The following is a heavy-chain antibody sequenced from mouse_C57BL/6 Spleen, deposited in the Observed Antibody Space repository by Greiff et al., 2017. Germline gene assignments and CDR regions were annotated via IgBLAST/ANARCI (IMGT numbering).Heavy chain of an antibody. CDR2: IRNKANGYTT. Sequence: DVQLVESGGGLVQPGGSLSLSCAASGFTFTDYYMSWVRQPPGKALEWLGFIRNKANGYTTEYSASVKGRFTISRDNSQSILYLQMNALRAEDSATNYGASLFLYYGSHPSCWGQGTLVTVSA. CDR1: GFTFTDYY. J-gene: IGHJ3*01. V-gene: IGHV7-3*01. CDR3: ASLFLYYGSHPSC. D-gene: IGHD1-1*01.